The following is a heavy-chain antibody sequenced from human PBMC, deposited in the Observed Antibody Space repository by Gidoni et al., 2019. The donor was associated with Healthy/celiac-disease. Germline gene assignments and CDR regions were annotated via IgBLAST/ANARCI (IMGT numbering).Heavy chain of an antibody. V-gene: IGHV1-3*01. CDR2: INAGNGNT. D-gene: IGHD5-18*01. CDR3: ARGPRGYSYGYLDY. CDR1: GYTLPSYA. J-gene: IGHJ4*02. Sequence: QVQLVQSGAEVKKPGASVKVSCKASGYTLPSYAMHWVRQAPGQRLEWMGWINAGNGNTKYSQKFQGRVTITRDTSASTAYMELSSLRSEDTAVYYCARGPRGYSYGYLDYWGQGTLVTVSS.